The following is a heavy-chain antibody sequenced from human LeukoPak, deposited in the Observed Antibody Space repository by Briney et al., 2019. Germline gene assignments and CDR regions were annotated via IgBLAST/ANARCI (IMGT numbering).Heavy chain of an antibody. D-gene: IGHD6-19*01. CDR2: ISGSGGST. CDR1: GFTFSSYA. V-gene: IGHV3-23*01. Sequence: PGGSLRLSCASSGFTFSSYAMSWVRQAPGKGLEWVSAISGSGGSTYYADSVKGRFTISRDNAKNLLYLQMNSLRAEDTAVYYCARAVAGPSFDYWGQGTLVTVSS. J-gene: IGHJ4*02. CDR3: ARAVAGPSFDY.